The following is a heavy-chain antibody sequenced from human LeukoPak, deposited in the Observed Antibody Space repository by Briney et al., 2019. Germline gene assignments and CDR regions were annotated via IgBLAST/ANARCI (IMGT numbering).Heavy chain of an antibody. J-gene: IGHJ3*02. CDR3: ARDPFYGNGAFDI. CDR2: ISAYNGNT. Sequence: GESLKISCKGSGYSFTSYWIGWVRQAPGQGLEWMGWISAYNGNTNYAQKLQGRVTMTTDTSTSTAYMELRSLRSDDTAVYYCARDPFYGNGAFDIWGQGTMVTVSS. D-gene: IGHD2/OR15-2a*01. V-gene: IGHV1-18*04. CDR1: GYSFTSYW.